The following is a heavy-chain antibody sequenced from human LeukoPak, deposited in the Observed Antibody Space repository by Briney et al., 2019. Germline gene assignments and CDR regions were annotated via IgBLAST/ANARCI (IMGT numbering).Heavy chain of an antibody. Sequence: GGSLRLSCAASGFSFSTYTMNWVRQAPGKGLDWVSYISSSSTIYYADSVKGRFTISRDNANNSLYLQMNSLRDEDTAVYYCARARRYRSSWYHDYWGQGSLVTVSS. J-gene: IGHJ4*02. V-gene: IGHV3-48*02. D-gene: IGHD6-13*01. CDR1: GFSFSTYT. CDR2: ISSSSTI. CDR3: ARARRYRSSWYHDY.